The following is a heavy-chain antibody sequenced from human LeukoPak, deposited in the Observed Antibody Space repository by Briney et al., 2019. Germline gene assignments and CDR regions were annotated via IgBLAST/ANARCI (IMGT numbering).Heavy chain of an antibody. CDR2: IIPIFGIP. Sequence: SVKVSCKASAGTFSNYGITWVRQAPGQVLGWMGRIIPIFGIPNYAQKFLGRVTITADKSTSTAYMDLTGLRSEDTAVYYCARFIIKYYDSSDYYEPEYYFDYWGQGTLVTVSS. CDR1: AGTFSNYG. D-gene: IGHD3-22*01. J-gene: IGHJ4*02. V-gene: IGHV1-69*04. CDR3: ARFIIKYYDSSDYYEPEYYFDY.